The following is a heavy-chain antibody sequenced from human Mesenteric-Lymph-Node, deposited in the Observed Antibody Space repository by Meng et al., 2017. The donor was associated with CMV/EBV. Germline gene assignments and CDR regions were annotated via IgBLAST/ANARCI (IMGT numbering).Heavy chain of an antibody. D-gene: IGHD6-13*01. V-gene: IGHV1-46*02. J-gene: IGHJ4*01. CDR1: GYTFDVYY. Sequence: ASVKVSCKASGYTFDVYYIQWVRQAPGQGLEWMGVVTPRDGSTVYSQKFQDRVTMTRDTSTKTVYMELSGLRSDDTAMYYCVRVSAGILSTYYFDYWGQGTLVTVSS. CDR2: VTPRDGST. CDR3: VRVSAGILSTYYFDY.